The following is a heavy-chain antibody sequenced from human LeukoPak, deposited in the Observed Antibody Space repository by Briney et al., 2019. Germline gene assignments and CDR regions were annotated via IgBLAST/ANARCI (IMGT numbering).Heavy chain of an antibody. D-gene: IGHD3-16*01. Sequence: PSETLSLTCTVSGGSISSHYWSWIRQPPGKGLEWIGYIYYSGSTNYSPSLKSRVTISVDTSKNQFSLKLSSVTAADTAVYYCARESDATGYMDVWGQGTTVTVSS. CDR3: ARESDATGYMDV. CDR1: GGSISSHY. J-gene: IGHJ6*03. V-gene: IGHV4-59*11. CDR2: IYYSGST.